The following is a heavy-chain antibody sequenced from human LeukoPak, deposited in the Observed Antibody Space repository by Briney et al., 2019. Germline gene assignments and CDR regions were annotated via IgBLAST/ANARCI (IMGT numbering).Heavy chain of an antibody. CDR1: GFTFSSYW. D-gene: IGHD6-6*01. V-gene: IGHV3-74*01. CDR3: ANQYSSSSPLDY. Sequence: GGSLRLSCAASGFTFSSYWMHWVRQAPGKGLVWVSRINSDGSSTSYADSVKGRFTISRDSAKNTLYLQMNSLRAKDTAVYYCANQYSSSSPLDYWGQGTLVTVSS. CDR2: INSDGSST. J-gene: IGHJ4*02.